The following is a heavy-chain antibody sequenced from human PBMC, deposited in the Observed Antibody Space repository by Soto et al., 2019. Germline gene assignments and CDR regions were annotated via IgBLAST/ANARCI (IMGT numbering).Heavy chain of an antibody. Sequence: EVQLVESGGGLVQPGGSLRLSCAASGFTVSTYWMHWVRQAPGKGLVWVSRINSDGSTTNYADSVKGRFTISRDHAKNTLYLQMNSLRAEDTAVYYCARDAYSDMGVWGQGTTVTVSS. CDR2: INSDGSTT. CDR1: GFTVSTYW. J-gene: IGHJ6*02. CDR3: ARDAYSDMGV. V-gene: IGHV3-74*01.